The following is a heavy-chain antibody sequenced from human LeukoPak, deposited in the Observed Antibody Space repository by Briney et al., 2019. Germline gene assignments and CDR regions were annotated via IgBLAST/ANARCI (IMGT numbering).Heavy chain of an antibody. J-gene: IGHJ4*02. CDR3: ARGGEQWLVPGTYFDY. D-gene: IGHD6-19*01. CDR1: GGSISGYY. V-gene: IGHV4-34*01. CDR2: INHSGGT. Sequence: SETLSLTCTVSGGSISGYYWSWIRQPPGKGLEWIGEINHSGGTNYNPSLKSRVTISVDTSKNQFSLKLSSVTAADTAVYYCARGGEQWLVPGTYFDYWGQGTLVTVSS.